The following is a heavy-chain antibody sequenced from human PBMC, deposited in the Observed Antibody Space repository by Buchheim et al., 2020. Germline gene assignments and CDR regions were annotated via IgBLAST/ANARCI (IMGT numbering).Heavy chain of an antibody. CDR1: GGSVSSGSYY. CDR3: ARDRLRDGYNSNWFDP. D-gene: IGHD5-24*01. J-gene: IGHJ5*02. Sequence: QVQLQESGPGLVKPSETLSLTCTVSGGSVSSGSYYWSWIRQPPGKGLEWIGYIYYSGSTNYNPSLESRVTISVDTSKNQFSLKLSSVTAADTAVYYCARDRLRDGYNSNWFDPWGQGTL. CDR2: IYYSGST. V-gene: IGHV4-61*01.